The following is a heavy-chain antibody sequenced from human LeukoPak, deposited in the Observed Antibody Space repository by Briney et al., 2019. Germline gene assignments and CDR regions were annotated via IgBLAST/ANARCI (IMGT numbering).Heavy chain of an antibody. CDR1: GYTFTSYG. Sequence: ASVKVSCKASGYTFTSYGISWVRQAPGQGLEWMGWISAYNGNTNYAQKLQGRVTMTTDTSTSTAYMVLRSLRSDDTAVYYCARAEEYDILTGYHNWFDPWGQGTLVTVSS. CDR2: ISAYNGNT. D-gene: IGHD3-9*01. V-gene: IGHV1-18*01. CDR3: ARAEEYDILTGYHNWFDP. J-gene: IGHJ5*02.